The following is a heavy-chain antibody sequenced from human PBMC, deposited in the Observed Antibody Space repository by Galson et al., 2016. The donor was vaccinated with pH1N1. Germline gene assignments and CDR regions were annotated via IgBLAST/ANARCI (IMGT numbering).Heavy chain of an antibody. CDR1: GFTFSSYW. CDR3: ARNFGLSGSGRHFDF. Sequence: SLRLSCAASGFTFSSYWMHWVRQAPGKGLVWVSRINSDGSSTSCADSVKGRFTISRDNAKNTLHLQMHSLRAEDTAVYYCARNFGLSGSGRHFDFWGQGTLVTVSS. CDR2: INSDGSST. J-gene: IGHJ4*02. V-gene: IGHV3-74*01. D-gene: IGHD3-16*01.